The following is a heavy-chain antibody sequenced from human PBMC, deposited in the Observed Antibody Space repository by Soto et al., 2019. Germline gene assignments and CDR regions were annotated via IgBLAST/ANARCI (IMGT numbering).Heavy chain of an antibody. Sequence: GGSLRLSCAASGFTFSSVAMSWVRQTPGKGLEWVSAISDSGGSSYSADSVKGRFTISRDNSKNTLFLQMNGLRVEDTAVYYYAKHSGSGSSFRFDYGGQGTRVTVPS. CDR1: GFTFSSVA. CDR2: ISDSGGSS. D-gene: IGHD3-10*01. CDR3: AKHSGSGSSFRFDY. J-gene: IGHJ4*02. V-gene: IGHV3-23*01.